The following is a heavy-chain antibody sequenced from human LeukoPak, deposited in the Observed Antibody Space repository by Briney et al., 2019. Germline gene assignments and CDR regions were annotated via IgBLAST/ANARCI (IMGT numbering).Heavy chain of an antibody. J-gene: IGHJ4*02. CDR1: GFTFSISA. CDR2: INYSGANA. V-gene: IGHV3-23*01. Sequence: GGSLRLSCAVSGFTFSISATTWVRQAPGKGLEWVSLINYSGANAYYADSVRGRFTISRDNSKNMLYLQMNSLRAEDTAVYYCAKDHLLNVMTTVTNFDYWGQGTLVTVSS. CDR3: AKDHLLNVMTTVTNFDY. D-gene: IGHD4-17*01.